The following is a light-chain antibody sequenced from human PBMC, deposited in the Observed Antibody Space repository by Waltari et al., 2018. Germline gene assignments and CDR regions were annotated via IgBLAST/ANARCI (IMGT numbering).Light chain of an antibody. CDR1: SSDVADYPL. Sequence: SALTPPASVSGSPGQSITISCTERSSDVADYPLLSWYHHHPGGPPKLLIYEVSKRPSGVSSRFSGSKSGKTASLTISGLQAEDEGDYYCCAFAGYGVYVFGSGTHVAVL. V-gene: IGLV2-23*02. J-gene: IGLJ1*01. CDR2: EVS. CDR3: CAFAGYGVYV.